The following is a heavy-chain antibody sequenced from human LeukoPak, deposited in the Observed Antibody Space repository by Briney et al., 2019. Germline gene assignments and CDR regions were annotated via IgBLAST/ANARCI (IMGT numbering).Heavy chain of an antibody. V-gene: IGHV4-39*01. Sequence: PSETLSLTCSVSGDSFSRSDSYGDWIRQPPGKGLEWIVTIYYSGRTYYSPSLKSGVTMSVDPANNKFSRNLRSVTAADTAVYYCARRRYYDGSGYLEWGQGTLLSVSS. CDR2: IYYSGRT. D-gene: IGHD3-22*01. CDR3: ARRRYYDGSGYLE. CDR1: GDSFSRSDSY. J-gene: IGHJ1*01.